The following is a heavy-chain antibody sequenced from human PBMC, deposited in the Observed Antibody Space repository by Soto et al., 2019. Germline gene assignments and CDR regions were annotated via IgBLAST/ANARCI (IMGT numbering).Heavy chain of an antibody. J-gene: IGHJ4*02. CDR3: AKGHTVVVVAATLEALADY. CDR1: GFTFSSYA. D-gene: IGHD2-15*01. V-gene: IGHV3-23*01. CDR2: ISGSGGST. Sequence: EVQLLESGGGLVQPGGSLRLSCAASGFTFSSYAMSWVRQAPGKGLEWVSAISGSGGSTYYADSVKGRFTISRDNSKNALYLQMNSLRAEDTAVYYCAKGHTVVVVAATLEALADYWGQGTLVTVSS.